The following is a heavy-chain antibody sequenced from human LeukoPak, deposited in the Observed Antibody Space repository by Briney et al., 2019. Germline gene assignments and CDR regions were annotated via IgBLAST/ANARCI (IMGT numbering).Heavy chain of an antibody. Sequence: GGSLRLSCAASGFTFSSSTMNWVRQAPGKGLEWVSYMSSSSTYIYYADSVKGRFTISRDNAKNSLYLQMNSLRAKDTAVYYCARVGCSGGSCYDHWSQGTLVTVSA. CDR3: ARVGCSGGSCYDH. CDR1: GFTFSSST. D-gene: IGHD2-15*01. CDR2: MSSSSTYI. J-gene: IGHJ5*02. V-gene: IGHV3-21*01.